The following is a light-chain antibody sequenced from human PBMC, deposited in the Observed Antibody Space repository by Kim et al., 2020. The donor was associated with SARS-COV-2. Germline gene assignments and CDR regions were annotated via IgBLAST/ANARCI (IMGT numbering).Light chain of an antibody. CDR1: QTVSSN. J-gene: IGKJ1*01. Sequence: EIVMTQSPATLSVSPGERATLSCRASQTVSSNLAWYQQKAGQSPRLLIYGASTRATGLPARFSGSGSGTEFTLTISSLQSEDFAVYYCQQYTNWPPTFGQGTKVETK. V-gene: IGKV3-15*01. CDR2: GAS. CDR3: QQYTNWPPT.